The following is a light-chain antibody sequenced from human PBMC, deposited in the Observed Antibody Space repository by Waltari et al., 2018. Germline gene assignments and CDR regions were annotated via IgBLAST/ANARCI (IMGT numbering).Light chain of an antibody. CDR1: QSISSS. CDR3: QQYKIWPSYT. Sequence: EILMTQSPATLSVSPGERATLPCRASQSISSSLAWYQHKPGQAPRLLSYGASTRATGIPARFSGRGSETDFTLTITSLQSEDFAVYYCQQYKIWPSYTFGQGTKLDI. V-gene: IGKV3-15*01. J-gene: IGKJ2*01. CDR2: GAS.